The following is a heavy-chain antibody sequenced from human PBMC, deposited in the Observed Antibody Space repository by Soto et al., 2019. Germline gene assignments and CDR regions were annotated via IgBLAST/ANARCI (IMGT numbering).Heavy chain of an antibody. V-gene: IGHV3-15*07. D-gene: IGHD3-22*01. J-gene: IGHJ6*02. CDR3: TTDSIQITMIVVVRHYYHYGMDV. CDR2: IKSKTDGGTT. CDR1: GFTFSNAW. Sequence: GGSLRLSCAASGFTFSNAWMNWVRQAPGKGLEWVGRIKSKTDGGTTDYAAPVKGRFTISRDDSKNTLYLQMNSLKTEDTAVYYCTTDSIQITMIVVVRHYYHYGMDVWGQGTTVTVSS.